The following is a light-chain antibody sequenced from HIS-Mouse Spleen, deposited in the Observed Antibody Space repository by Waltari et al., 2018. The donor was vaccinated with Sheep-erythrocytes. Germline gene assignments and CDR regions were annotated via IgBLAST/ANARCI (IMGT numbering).Light chain of an antibody. CDR1: QSISSY. Sequence: DIQMTQSPSSLSAFVGDIVTITCRASQSISSYLNWYQQKPGKAPKLLIYAASSLQSGVPSRFSGSGSGTDFTLTISSLQPEDFATYYCQQSYSTPQFTFGPGTKVDIK. CDR2: AAS. V-gene: IGKV1-39*01. CDR3: QQSYSTPQFT. J-gene: IGKJ3*01.